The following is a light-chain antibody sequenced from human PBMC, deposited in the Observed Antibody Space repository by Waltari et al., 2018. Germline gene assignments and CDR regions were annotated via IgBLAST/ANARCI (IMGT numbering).Light chain of an antibody. CDR3: NSYTSSTTQV. CDR2: EVN. CDR1: SSDVGSYNH. J-gene: IGLJ1*01. Sequence: QSAMTQPASVSGSPGQSITIPCPGTSSDVGSYNHVSWYQPHPGKAPKLMIYEVNNRPTGVSHRFSGSKSGNTASLTISGLQAEDEADYFCNSYTSSTTQVFGTGTKVTVL. V-gene: IGLV2-14*01.